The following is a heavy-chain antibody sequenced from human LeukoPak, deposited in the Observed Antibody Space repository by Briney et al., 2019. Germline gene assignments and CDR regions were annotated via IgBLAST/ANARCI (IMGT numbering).Heavy chain of an antibody. D-gene: IGHD3-22*01. V-gene: IGHV3-30*02. Sequence: GGSLRLSCAASGFTFNNFGMHWVRQAPGRGLEWVAFIRYDESNRYYGDSAKGRFTISRDNSKNTLYLQMNSLRGEDTAVYYCAKDRGKYLTWLLEEDFYYYYMDGWGKGTTVTVSS. J-gene: IGHJ6*03. CDR2: IRYDESNR. CDR3: AKDRGKYLTWLLEEDFYYYYMDG. CDR1: GFTFNNFG.